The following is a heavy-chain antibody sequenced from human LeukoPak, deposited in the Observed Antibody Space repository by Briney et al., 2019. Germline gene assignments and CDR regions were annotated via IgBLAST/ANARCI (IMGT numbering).Heavy chain of an antibody. Sequence: ASVKVSCKAFGYTFTSFDINWVRQAPGQGLEWMGWMNPNSGNTGYAQKFQGRATMTRNTSISTAYMELSSLRSEDTAVYYCASHKYCSSTSCYAFDIWGQGTMVIVSS. CDR1: GYTFTSFD. CDR3: ASHKYCSSTSCYAFDI. CDR2: MNPNSGNT. D-gene: IGHD2-2*01. V-gene: IGHV1-8*01. J-gene: IGHJ3*02.